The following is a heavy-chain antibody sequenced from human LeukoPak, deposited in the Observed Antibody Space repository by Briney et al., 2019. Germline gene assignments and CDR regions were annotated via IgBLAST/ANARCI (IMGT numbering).Heavy chain of an antibody. D-gene: IGHD6-19*01. CDR3: AADGPKVAVAGDDAFDI. V-gene: IGHV1-58*01. CDR1: GFTFTSSA. J-gene: IGHJ3*02. Sequence: ASVKVTCKACGFTFTSSAVQWVRQARGQRLEWVGWIVVGSGNTNYAQKFQERVTITRDMSTSTAYMELSSLRSEDTAVYYCAADGPKVAVAGDDAFDIWGQGTMVTVSS. CDR2: IVVGSGNT.